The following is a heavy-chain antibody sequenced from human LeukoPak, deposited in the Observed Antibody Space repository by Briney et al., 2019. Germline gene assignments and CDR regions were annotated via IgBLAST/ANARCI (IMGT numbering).Heavy chain of an antibody. J-gene: IGHJ4*02. CDR3: AREPRSPGGRGRPFDF. D-gene: IGHD2-15*01. CDR1: GGSISGYY. V-gene: IGHV4-4*07. Sequence: SETLSLTCTVSGGSISGYYWNWIRQPAGKGLEWIGRIFTSGSDPNPSLKSRVTMSIDTSKNQFSLRLSSVTAADTAVYYCAREPRSPGGRGRPFDFWGQGTLVTVSS. CDR2: IFTSGS.